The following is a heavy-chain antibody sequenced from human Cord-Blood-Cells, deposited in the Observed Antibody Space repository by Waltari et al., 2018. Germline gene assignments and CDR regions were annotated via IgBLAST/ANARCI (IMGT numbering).Heavy chain of an antibody. V-gene: IGHV3-30*02. CDR3: ASADF. CDR2: IRYDGSNK. D-gene: IGHD6-19*01. Sequence: QVQLVESWGGVVQPGGYLRPSCAASGFTFISYGMHWVRQAPGKGLEWVTFIRYDGSNKYYADSVKGRFTISRDNSKNTLYLQMNSLRAEDTAVYYCASADFWGQGTLVTVSS. CDR1: GFTFISYG. J-gene: IGHJ4*02.